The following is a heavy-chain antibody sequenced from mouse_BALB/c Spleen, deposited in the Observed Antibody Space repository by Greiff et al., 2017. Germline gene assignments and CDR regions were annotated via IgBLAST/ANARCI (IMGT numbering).Heavy chain of an antibody. CDR3: ARSAYGYYFDY. V-gene: IGHV3-6*02. CDR1: GYSITSGYY. Sequence: EVQLVESGPGLVKPSQSLSLTCSVTGYSITSGYYWNWIRQFPGNKLEWMGYISYDGSNNYNPSLKNRISITRDTSKNQFFLKLNSVTTEDTATYYCARSAYGYYFDYWGQGTTLTVSS. D-gene: IGHD1-1*01. J-gene: IGHJ2*01. CDR2: ISYDGSN.